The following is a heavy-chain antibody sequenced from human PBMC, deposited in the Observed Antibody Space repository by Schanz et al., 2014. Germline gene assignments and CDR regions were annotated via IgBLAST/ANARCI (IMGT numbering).Heavy chain of an antibody. V-gene: IGHV1-2*06. Sequence: QVQLVQSGAEVKKPGDSVTVSCKVSGFIFTGYFIHWIRQAPGQGLEWMGRFNPGNGGANFAQKFQGRVTMTTDTSTSTVYMELRSLTSDDSAVYYCARDRDQWDGNYLDYWGQGTLVTVSS. CDR1: GFIFTGYF. D-gene: IGHD1-26*01. J-gene: IGHJ4*02. CDR2: FNPGNGGA. CDR3: ARDRDQWDGNYLDY.